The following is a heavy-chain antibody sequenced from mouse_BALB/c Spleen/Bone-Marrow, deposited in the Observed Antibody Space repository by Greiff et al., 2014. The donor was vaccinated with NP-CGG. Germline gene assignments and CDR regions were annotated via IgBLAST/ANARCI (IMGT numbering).Heavy chain of an antibody. J-gene: IGHJ1*01. CDR3: ARDPIYYDYDWYFDV. CDR1: GFSLTSYG. D-gene: IGHD2-4*01. Sequence: VQLQQSGPGLVAPSQSLSITCTVSGFSLTSYGVHWVRQPPGKGLEWLGVIWAGGSTNYNSALMSRLSISKDNSKSQVFLKMNSPQTDDTAMCYCARDPIYYDYDWYFDVWGAGTTVTVSS. CDR2: IWAGGST. V-gene: IGHV2-9*02.